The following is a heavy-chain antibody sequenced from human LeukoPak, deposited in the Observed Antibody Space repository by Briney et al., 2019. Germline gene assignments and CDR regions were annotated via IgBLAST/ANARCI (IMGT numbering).Heavy chain of an antibody. CDR1: GYTFTGYY. CDR3: ARAKGVLRFLEWLPGNY. V-gene: IGHV1-2*02. D-gene: IGHD3-3*01. J-gene: IGHJ4*02. Sequence: EASVKVSCKASGYTFTGYYMHWVRQAPGQGLEWMGWINPNSGGTNYAQKFQGRVTMTRDTSISTAYMELSRLRSDDTAVYYCARAKGVLRFLEWLPGNYWGQGTLVTVSS. CDR2: INPNSGGT.